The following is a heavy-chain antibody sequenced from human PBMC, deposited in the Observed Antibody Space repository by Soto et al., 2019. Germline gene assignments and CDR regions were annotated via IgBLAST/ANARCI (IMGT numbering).Heavy chain of an antibody. CDR2: IWYDGSNK. V-gene: IGHV3-33*01. CDR1: GFTFSSYG. Sequence: QVQLVESGGGVVQPGRSLRLSCAASGFTFSSYGMHWVRQAPGKGLEWVAVIWYDGSNKYYADSVKGRFTISRDNSKNTLYLQMNSLRAEDTAVYYCARDQQLFARKRGLYYWGQGTLVTVSS. J-gene: IGHJ4*02. D-gene: IGHD6-13*01. CDR3: ARDQQLFARKRGLYY.